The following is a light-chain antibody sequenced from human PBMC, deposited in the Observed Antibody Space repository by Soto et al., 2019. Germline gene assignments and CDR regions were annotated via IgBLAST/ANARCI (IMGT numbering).Light chain of an antibody. V-gene: IGLV2-11*01. J-gene: IGLJ3*02. CDR1: SSDVGGSNF. CDR2: DVS. Sequence: QSALTQPRSVSGSPGQSVTISCTGSSSDVGGSNFVSWYQQHPVKAPKLVIYDVSKRPSGVPDRFSGSKSGNTASLTISGLQAEDEAAYYCCSYAGNSLWVFGGGTKLTVL. CDR3: CSYAGNSLWV.